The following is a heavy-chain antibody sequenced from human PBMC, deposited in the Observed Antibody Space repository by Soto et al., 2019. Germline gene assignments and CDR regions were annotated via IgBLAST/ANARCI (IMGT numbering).Heavy chain of an antibody. CDR1: GYTFTSYY. CDR3: ARTEPGYSSGWVAFDP. J-gene: IGHJ5*02. D-gene: IGHD6-19*01. Sequence: ASVKVSCKASGYTFTSYYMHWVRQAPGQGLEWMGIINPSGGSTSYAQKFQGRGTMTRDTSTSTVYMGLSSLRSEDTAVYYCARTEPGYSSGWVAFDPWGQGTLVTVSS. CDR2: INPSGGST. V-gene: IGHV1-46*03.